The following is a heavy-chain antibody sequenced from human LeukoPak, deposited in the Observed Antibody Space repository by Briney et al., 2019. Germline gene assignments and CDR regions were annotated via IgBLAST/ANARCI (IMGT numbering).Heavy chain of an antibody. D-gene: IGHD2-2*01. J-gene: IGHJ4*02. V-gene: IGHV3-64*01. CDR3: ARGMYCSSTSCYVPIDY. Sequence: GGSLRLSCAASGFTFSSYAMHWVRQAPGKGLEYVSAISSNGGSTYYANSVKGRFTISRDNSKNTLYLQMGSLRAEDMAVHYCARGMYCSSTSCYVPIDYWGQGTLVTVSS. CDR2: ISSNGGST. CDR1: GFTFSSYA.